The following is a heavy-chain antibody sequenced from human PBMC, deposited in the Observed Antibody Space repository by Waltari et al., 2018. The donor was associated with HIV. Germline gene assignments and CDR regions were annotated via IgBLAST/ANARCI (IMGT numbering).Heavy chain of an antibody. CDR2: IYYSGST. CDR3: ARERRPDAFDI. CDR1: GGPISSSSYY. V-gene: IGHV4-39*02. Sequence: QLQLQESGPGLVKPSETLSLTCTVYGGPISSSSYYWGWIRQPPGKGLEWIGSIYYSGSTYYNPSLKSRVTISVDTSKNQFSLKLSSVTAADTAVYYCARERRPDAFDIWGQGTMVTVSS. J-gene: IGHJ3*02.